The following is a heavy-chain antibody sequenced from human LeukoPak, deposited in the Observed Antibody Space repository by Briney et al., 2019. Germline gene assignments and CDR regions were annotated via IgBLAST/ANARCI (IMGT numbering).Heavy chain of an antibody. CDR2: IPNDRRNN. V-gene: IGHV3-30*03. J-gene: IGHJ4*02. CDR1: GFTFSSYG. Sequence: PGGSLRLSCAASGFTFSSYGMHWVRQAPGKGLEWVAVIPNDRRNNYYADSVKGRFTISRDNSKNTLYLQMNSLKTEDTAMYYCVRVKLGIPTRVFDYWGQGTLVTVSS. D-gene: IGHD3-16*01. CDR3: VRVKLGIPTRVFDY.